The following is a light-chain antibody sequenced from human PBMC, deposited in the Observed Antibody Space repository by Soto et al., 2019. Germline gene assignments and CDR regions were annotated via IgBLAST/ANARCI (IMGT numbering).Light chain of an antibody. CDR3: QESGSSLYS. V-gene: IGKV3-20*01. Sequence: EMALTQSPGTLSLSPGERATLSCRASQSVSTAYLAWYQQIPGQAPGLLIYGASSRATGIPDRLRGNGSGTEVTVTINGVEPGDFAGYYCQESGSSLYSLGRGNKLEI. CDR1: QSVSTAY. CDR2: GAS. J-gene: IGKJ2*01.